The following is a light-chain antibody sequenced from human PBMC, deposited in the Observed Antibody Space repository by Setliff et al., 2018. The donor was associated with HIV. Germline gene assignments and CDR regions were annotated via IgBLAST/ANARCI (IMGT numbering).Light chain of an antibody. J-gene: IGLJ1*01. V-gene: IGLV2-14*01. CDR1: SSDVGGYDY. CDR2: EVG. Sequence: QSALTQPASVSGSPGQSITISCTGTSSDVGGYDYVSWYQQHPGKVPKLMLYEVGNRPSGVANRFSGSKSGNTASLTISGLQAEDDADYYCCSYTSSTTLVFGTGTKVTVL. CDR3: CSYTSSTTLV.